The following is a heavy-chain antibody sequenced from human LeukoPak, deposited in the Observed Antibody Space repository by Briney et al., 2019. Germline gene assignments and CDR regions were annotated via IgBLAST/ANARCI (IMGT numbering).Heavy chain of an antibody. Sequence: GGSLRLSCAASGFTFSSYGMNWVRQAPGKGLEWVSFIRNNGSNKYYADSVKGRFTISRDNSKNTLYLQMNSLRAEDTAVYYCAKDYARSSYYYYYYYMDVWGKGTTVTVSS. J-gene: IGHJ6*03. CDR2: IRNNGSNK. CDR1: GFTFSSYG. CDR3: AKDYARSSYYYYYYYMDV. V-gene: IGHV3-30*02. D-gene: IGHD6-6*01.